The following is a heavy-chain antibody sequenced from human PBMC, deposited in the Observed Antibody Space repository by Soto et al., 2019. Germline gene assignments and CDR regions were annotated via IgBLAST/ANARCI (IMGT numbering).Heavy chain of an antibody. Sequence: ASVKVSCKASGYTFTSYAMHWVRQAPGQRLEWMGWINAGNGNTKYSQKFQGRVTITRDTSASTAYMELSSLRSEDTAVYYCARGLSIVVVTNWFDPWGQGTLVTVSS. CDR1: GYTFTSYA. CDR3: ARGLSIVVVTNWFDP. J-gene: IGHJ5*02. D-gene: IGHD2-21*02. V-gene: IGHV1-3*01. CDR2: INAGNGNT.